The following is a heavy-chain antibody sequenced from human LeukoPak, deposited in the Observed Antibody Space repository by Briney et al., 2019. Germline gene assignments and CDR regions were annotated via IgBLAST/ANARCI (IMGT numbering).Heavy chain of an antibody. CDR1: GGSFSGYY. V-gene: IGHV4-34*01. Sequence: SETLSLTCAVYGGSFSGYYWSWIRQPPGKGLEWIGEINHSGSTNYNPSLKSRVTISVDTSKNQFSLKLSSVTAADTAVYYCARFGPNYDISWGQGTTVTVSS. D-gene: IGHD3-9*01. CDR3: ARFGPNYDIS. CDR2: INHSGST. J-gene: IGHJ6*02.